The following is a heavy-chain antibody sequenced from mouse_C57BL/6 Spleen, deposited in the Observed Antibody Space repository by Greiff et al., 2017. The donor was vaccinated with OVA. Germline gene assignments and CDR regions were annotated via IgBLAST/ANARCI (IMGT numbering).Heavy chain of an antibody. CDR1: GFNITDYY. V-gene: IGHV14-2*01. D-gene: IGHD1-1*01. J-gene: IGHJ4*01. Sequence: EVQLQQSGAELVKPGASVKLSCTASGFNITDYYMHWVKQRTEQGLEWIGRIDPEDGETKYAPKFQGKATITADTSSNTAYLQLSSLTSEDTAVYDCASPTTVVAPHAMDYWGQGTSVTVSS. CDR3: ASPTTVVAPHAMDY. CDR2: IDPEDGET.